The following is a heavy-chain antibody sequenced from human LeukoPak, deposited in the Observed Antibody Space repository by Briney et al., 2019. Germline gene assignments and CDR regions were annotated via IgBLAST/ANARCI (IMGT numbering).Heavy chain of an antibody. CDR1: GFTFSNYW. D-gene: IGHD5-24*01. CDR3: ARASDPWLQLT. J-gene: IGHJ5*02. CDR2: IKQDGSET. V-gene: IGHV3-7*05. Sequence: GGSLTLSCAASGFTFSNYWMIWLRQAPGKGLEWVANIKQDGSETRYADSVRGRFSISRDNAQPSLYLQMNSLRAEDTAVYYCARASDPWLQLTWGQGTLVTVSS.